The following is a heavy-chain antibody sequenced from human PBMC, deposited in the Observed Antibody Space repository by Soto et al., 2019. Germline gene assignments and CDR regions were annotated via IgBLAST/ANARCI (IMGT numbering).Heavy chain of an antibody. V-gene: IGHV1-69*02. CDR2: IIPILGIA. CDR1: GGTFSSYT. J-gene: IGHJ3*02. D-gene: IGHD2-2*01. Sequence: QAQLVQSGAEVKKPGSSVKVSCKASGGTFSSYTISWVRQAPGQGLEWMGRIIPILGIANYAQKFQGRVTITADKSTSTAYMELSSLRSEDTAVYYCARVGYSSTSCYGDAFDIWGQGTMVTVSP. CDR3: ARVGYSSTSCYGDAFDI.